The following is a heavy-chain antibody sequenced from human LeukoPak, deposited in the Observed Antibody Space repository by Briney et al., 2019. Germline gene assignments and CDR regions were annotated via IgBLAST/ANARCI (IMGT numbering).Heavy chain of an antibody. D-gene: IGHD2-15*01. CDR3: VRVDCSGGSCYSSY. J-gene: IGHJ4*02. CDR2: ISASRGIT. CDR1: GFNYSSYT. V-gene: IGHV3-48*01. Sequence: GGSLRLSCAASGFNYSSYTMNWVRQAPGMGLVWLSYISASRGITYYADSVKGRFTISRDNAKNSLYLQMNSLRAEDTAVYYCVRVDCSGGSCYSSYWSQGTLVTVSS.